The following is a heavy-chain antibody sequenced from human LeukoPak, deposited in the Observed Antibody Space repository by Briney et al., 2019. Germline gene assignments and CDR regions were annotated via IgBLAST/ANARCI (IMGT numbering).Heavy chain of an antibody. CDR3: ARDPNSSGWYYFDY. J-gene: IGHJ4*02. CDR1: GGSISTYY. D-gene: IGHD6-19*01. CDR2: NSYSGST. Sequence: SETLSLTCSVSGGSISTYYWSWIRQPPGKGLEWIGYNSYSGSTSYNPSLTSRVTISVDTSKNQFSLKPSSVTAADTAVYYCARDPNSSGWYYFDYWGQGTLVTVSS. V-gene: IGHV4-59*12.